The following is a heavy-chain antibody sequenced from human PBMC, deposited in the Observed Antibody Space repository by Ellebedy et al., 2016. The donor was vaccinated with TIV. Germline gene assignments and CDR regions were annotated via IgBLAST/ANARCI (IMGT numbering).Heavy chain of an antibody. Sequence: ASVKVSCXTSGGTFSSYAVSWVRQAPGQGLEWMGGIIGMFGTTTYAQKFQGRITVSADESTSTAYVELTSLRSDDTAVYYCARAHTYYFYYMGVWGKGTTVTVSS. CDR2: IIGMFGTT. J-gene: IGHJ6*03. CDR3: ARAHTYYFYYMGV. CDR1: GGTFSSYA. V-gene: IGHV1-69*13.